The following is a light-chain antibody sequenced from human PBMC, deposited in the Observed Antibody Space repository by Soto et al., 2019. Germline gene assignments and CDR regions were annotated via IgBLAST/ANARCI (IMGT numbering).Light chain of an antibody. CDR2: DVS. J-gene: IGLJ2*01. CDR3: SSYTSSSTRGV. V-gene: IGLV2-14*01. Sequence: QSVLTQPASMSGSPGQSITISCTGTSSDVGGYNYVSWYQQHPGKAPKLMIYDVSNRPSGVSNRFSGSKSGNTVSLTISGLQAEDEADYYCSSYTSSSTRGVFGGGTKLTVL. CDR1: SSDVGGYNY.